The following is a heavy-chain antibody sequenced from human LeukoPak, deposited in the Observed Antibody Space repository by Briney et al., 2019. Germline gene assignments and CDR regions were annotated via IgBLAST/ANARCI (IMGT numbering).Heavy chain of an antibody. CDR2: IGITSGYI. V-gene: IGHV3-23*01. Sequence: GGSLRLSCAASGFTITAYAMSWVRQSPGKGLEWVSGIGITSGYIHYADSVKGRFTISRDNSKNTVYLEMSSLRAEDAAVYYCAKDPNGDYVGAFDTWGQGTMAIVSS. CDR1: GFTITAYA. CDR3: AKDPNGDYVGAFDT. J-gene: IGHJ3*02. D-gene: IGHD4-17*01.